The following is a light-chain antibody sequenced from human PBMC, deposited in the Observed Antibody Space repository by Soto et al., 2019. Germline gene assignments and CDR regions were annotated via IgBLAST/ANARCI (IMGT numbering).Light chain of an antibody. CDR3: QHRNNRPFS. CDR1: QSVNNY. CDR2: DAS. Sequence: EIGLTQSPATLSLSPGERATLSWRASQSVNNYLAWYQQRPGQAPRLLIYDASNRATGIPARFSGSGYGTDFNLTISSLETEDFAVYYCQHRNNRPFSFGPGTKVDIK. J-gene: IGKJ3*01. V-gene: IGKV3-11*01.